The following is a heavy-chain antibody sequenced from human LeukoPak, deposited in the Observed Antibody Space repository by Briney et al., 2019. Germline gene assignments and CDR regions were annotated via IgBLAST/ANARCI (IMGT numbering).Heavy chain of an antibody. J-gene: IGHJ4*02. CDR2: ISSTSSTI. Sequence: GGSLRLSCAASGFTFSSYSMNWVRQAPGKGLEWVSYISSTSSTIYYAGSVRGRFTISRDNAKNSLYLQMNSLRAEDTAVYYCARGGYSSSLGLDYWGQGTLVTVSS. V-gene: IGHV3-48*01. CDR1: GFTFSSYS. D-gene: IGHD6-6*01. CDR3: ARGGYSSSLGLDY.